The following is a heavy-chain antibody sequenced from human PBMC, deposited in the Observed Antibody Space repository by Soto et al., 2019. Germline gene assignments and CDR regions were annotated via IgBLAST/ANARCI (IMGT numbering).Heavy chain of an antibody. V-gene: IGHV4-39*01. CDR1: GGSISSSSYY. Sequence: QLQLQESGPGLVKPSETLSLTCTVSGGSISSSSYYWGWIRQPPGKGLEWIGSIYYSGSTYYNPSLKSRVTIAVETSKNQCALKLSSVTAADTAVYYCARHGLIQEHNWFDPWGQGTLVTVSS. D-gene: IGHD3-22*01. CDR2: IYYSGST. J-gene: IGHJ5*02. CDR3: ARHGLIQEHNWFDP.